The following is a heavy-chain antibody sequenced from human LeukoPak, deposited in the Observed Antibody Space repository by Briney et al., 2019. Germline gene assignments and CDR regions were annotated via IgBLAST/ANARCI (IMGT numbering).Heavy chain of an antibody. D-gene: IGHD3-16*01. CDR2: VSGIGGST. CDR3: AKEIGDYVWGSYSYYFDY. CDR1: GFTFRTYA. Sequence: GGSLRLSCGASGFTFRTYAMSWVRQAPGKGLEWVSSVSGIGGSTYYADSVKGRFTISRDNSKNTLYLQMNSLRAEDTAVYYCAKEIGDYVWGSYSYYFDYWGQGTLVTVSS. V-gene: IGHV3-23*01. J-gene: IGHJ4*02.